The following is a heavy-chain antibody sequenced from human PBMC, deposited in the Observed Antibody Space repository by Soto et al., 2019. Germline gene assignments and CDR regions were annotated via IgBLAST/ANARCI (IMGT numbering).Heavy chain of an antibody. CDR1: GYTFTSYY. V-gene: IGHV1-46*03. CDR2: INPSGGST. CDR3: ATPLRYFDWLPESRDPYYMDV. Sequence: GASVKVSCKASGYTFTSYYMHWVRQAPGQGLEWMGIINPSGGSTSYAQRFQGRVTMTRDTSTSTVYMELSSLRSEDTAVYYCATPLRYFDWLPESRDPYYMDVWGKGTTVTVSS. J-gene: IGHJ6*03. D-gene: IGHD3-9*01.